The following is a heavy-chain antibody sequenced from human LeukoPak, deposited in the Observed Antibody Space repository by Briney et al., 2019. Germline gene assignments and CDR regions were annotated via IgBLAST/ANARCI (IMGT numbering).Heavy chain of an antibody. V-gene: IGHV1-46*01. CDR1: GYTFTSYY. CDR2: INPSGGST. J-gene: IGHJ5*02. D-gene: IGHD6-13*01. CDR3: ARDGERGSSPVGTWFDP. Sequence: GASVKVSCKASGYTFTSYYMHWVRQAPGQGLEWMGIINPSGGSTSYAQKFQGRVTMTRDTSTSTVYMELSSLRSEDTAVYYCARDGERGSSPVGTWFDPWGQGTLVTVSS.